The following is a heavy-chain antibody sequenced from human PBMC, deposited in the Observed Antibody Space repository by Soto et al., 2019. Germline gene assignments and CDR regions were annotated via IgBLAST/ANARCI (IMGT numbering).Heavy chain of an antibody. D-gene: IGHD1-26*01. CDR1: GFTFNIYA. V-gene: IGHV3-64D*06. CDR2: IISNGGST. CDR3: VRAWKVGAYCDY. J-gene: IGHJ4*02. Sequence: EVQLVESGGGLVQPGGSLRLSCSASGFTFNIYAMHWVRQAPGKGLEYVSAIISNGGSTYYADSVKGRFTVSRDNSKNTLYLQMSSLRPEDTAVYDCVRAWKVGAYCDYCGQGTLVTVSS.